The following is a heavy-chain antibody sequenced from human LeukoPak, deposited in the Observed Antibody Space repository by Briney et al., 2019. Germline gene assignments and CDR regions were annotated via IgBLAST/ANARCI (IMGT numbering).Heavy chain of an antibody. Sequence: GGSLRLSCAASGFTFSSYGMHWVRQAPDKGLEWVAFIRYEGNDKYYADSVKGRFTISRDDSKNTLYLQMDSLRAEDTAVYYCAKDLLRDRWFGESWGQGTLVTVSS. CDR1: GFTFSSYG. V-gene: IGHV3-30*02. J-gene: IGHJ5*02. D-gene: IGHD3-10*01. CDR2: IRYEGNDK. CDR3: AKDLLRDRWFGES.